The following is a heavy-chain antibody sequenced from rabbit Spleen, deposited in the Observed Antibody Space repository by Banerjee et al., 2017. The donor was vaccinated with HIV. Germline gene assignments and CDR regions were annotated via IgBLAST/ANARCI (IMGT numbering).Heavy chain of an antibody. CDR3: ARDLDYTDYGYTLDL. J-gene: IGHJ4*01. V-gene: IGHV1S45*01. CDR2: INSGSGNT. D-gene: IGHD6-1*01. CDR1: GFSFNIKDI. Sequence: QEQLEESGGGLVKPEGSLTLTCTASGFSFNIKDILCGVRAAPGKGLEWIACINSGSGNTVYATWAKGRFTISKTSSTTVTLQVTSLTAADTATYFCARDLDYTDYGYTLDLWGQGTLVTVS.